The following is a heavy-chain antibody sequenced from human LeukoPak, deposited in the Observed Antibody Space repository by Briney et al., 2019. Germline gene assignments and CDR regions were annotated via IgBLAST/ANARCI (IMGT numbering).Heavy chain of an antibody. J-gene: IGHJ4*02. Sequence: ASVKVSCKASGYTLTSYYMHWVRQAPGQGLEWMGIINPSGGSTSYAQKFQGRVTITRNTSISTAYMELSSLRSEDTAVYYCARAGYCSAAGCRLWAYWGQGTLVTVSS. CDR2: INPSGGST. CDR1: GYTLTSYY. D-gene: IGHD2-15*01. CDR3: ARAGYCSAAGCRLWAY. V-gene: IGHV1-46*01.